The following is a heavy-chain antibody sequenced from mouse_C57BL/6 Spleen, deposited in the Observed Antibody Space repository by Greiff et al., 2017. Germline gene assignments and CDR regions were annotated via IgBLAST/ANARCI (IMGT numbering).Heavy chain of an antibody. CDR1: GFTFSDYG. Sequence: EVQVVESGGGLVKPGGSLKLSCAASGFTFSDYGMHWVRQAPEKGLEWVAYISSGSSTIYYADTVKGRFTISRDNAKNTLFLQMTSLRSEDTAMYYCARDQEGYAMDYWGQGTSVTVSS. J-gene: IGHJ4*01. V-gene: IGHV5-17*01. CDR3: ARDQEGYAMDY. CDR2: ISSGSSTI.